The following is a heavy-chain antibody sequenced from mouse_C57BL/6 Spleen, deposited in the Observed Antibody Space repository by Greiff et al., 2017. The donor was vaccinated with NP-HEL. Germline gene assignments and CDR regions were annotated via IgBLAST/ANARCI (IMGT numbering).Heavy chain of an antibody. CDR1: GFTFSSYA. J-gene: IGHJ2*01. CDR2: ISDGGSYT. D-gene: IGHD1-2*01. Sequence: EVHLVESGGGLVKPGGSLKLSCAASGFTFSSYAMSWVRQTPEKRLEWVATISDGGSYTYYPDNVKGRFTISRDNAKNNLYLQMSHLKSEDTAMYYCARDWTTAYFDYWGQGTTLTVSS. V-gene: IGHV5-4*01. CDR3: ARDWTTAYFDY.